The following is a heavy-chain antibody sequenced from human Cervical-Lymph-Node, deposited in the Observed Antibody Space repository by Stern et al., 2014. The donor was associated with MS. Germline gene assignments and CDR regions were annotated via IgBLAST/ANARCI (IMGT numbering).Heavy chain of an antibody. Sequence: VQLMQSGPGLVKTLQTLSLTCTVSGASISTVGYYWSWISQHPGKGLEWIAYISYIGSTYYNPSVKSRVSISADTSKNQFSLNLTSVTAADTALYYCARSDRLWGSFDYWGQGTLVAVSS. CDR1: GASISTVGYY. CDR2: ISYIGST. J-gene: IGHJ4*02. V-gene: IGHV4-31*03. CDR3: ARSDRLWGSFDY. D-gene: IGHD3-16*01.